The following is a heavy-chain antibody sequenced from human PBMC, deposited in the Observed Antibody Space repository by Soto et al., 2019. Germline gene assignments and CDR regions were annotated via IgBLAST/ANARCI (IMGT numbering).Heavy chain of an antibody. J-gene: IGHJ5*02. D-gene: IGHD6-13*01. CDR1: GFPFGSHG. Sequence: VQVVESGGGVVQPGRSLRLSCEASGFPFGSHGMHWVRQAPGKGLEWVAFIWYDGSHKDYAASVRGRFTISRDDSKNTLYLQMDNLRGEDTAIYYCARDVAATGAARWLDPWGQGTLVSVSS. CDR2: IWYDGSHK. CDR3: ARDVAATGAARWLDP. V-gene: IGHV3-33*01.